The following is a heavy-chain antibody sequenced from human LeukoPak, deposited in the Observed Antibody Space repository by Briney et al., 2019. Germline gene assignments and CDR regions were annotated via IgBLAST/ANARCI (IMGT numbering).Heavy chain of an antibody. Sequence: PGGSLRLSCAASGFTFDDYAMHWVRQAPGKGLEWVSGISWNSGSIGYADSVKGRFTISRDNAKNSLYLQMNSLRAEDTAVYYCASRGYSYAYDDYWGQGTLVTVSS. CDR2: ISWNSGSI. CDR1: GFTFDDYA. D-gene: IGHD5-18*01. J-gene: IGHJ4*02. CDR3: ASRGYSYAYDDY. V-gene: IGHV3-9*01.